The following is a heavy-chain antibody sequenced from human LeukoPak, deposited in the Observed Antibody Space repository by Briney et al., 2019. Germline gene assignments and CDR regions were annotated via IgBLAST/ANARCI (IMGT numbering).Heavy chain of an antibody. D-gene: IGHD3-3*01. CDR2: INSDGSST. V-gene: IGHV3-74*01. Sequence: GGSLRLSCAASGFTISSYWMHWVRQAPGKGLVWVSRINSDGSSTSYADSVKGRFTISRDNAKNTLYLQMNSLRAEDTAVYYCARAITIRSWFDPWGQGTLVTVSS. CDR1: GFTISSYW. J-gene: IGHJ5*02. CDR3: ARAITIRSWFDP.